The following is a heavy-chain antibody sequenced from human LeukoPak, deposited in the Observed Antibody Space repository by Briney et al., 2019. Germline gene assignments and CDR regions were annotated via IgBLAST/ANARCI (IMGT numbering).Heavy chain of an antibody. V-gene: IGHV4-34*01. CDR2: INLSGST. CDR3: ASGGLRYFDWLSPGRAFDI. J-gene: IGHJ3*02. Sequence: SETLSLTWAVYGGSFSGYYWSWIRQPPGKGLEGIGEINLSGSTNYNTPLKSRVPISVDTYKNQFSLKLSSVTAADTAVYYCASGGLRYFDWLSPGRAFDIWGQGTMVTVSS. D-gene: IGHD3-9*01. CDR1: GGSFSGYY.